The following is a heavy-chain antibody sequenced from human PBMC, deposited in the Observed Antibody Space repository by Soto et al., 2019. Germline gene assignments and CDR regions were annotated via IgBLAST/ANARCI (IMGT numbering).Heavy chain of an antibody. J-gene: IGHJ5*02. CDR3: AREAAGILNWFDP. D-gene: IGHD6-25*01. CDR1: GGSINSRYW. CDR2: IYHSGST. Sequence: SETLSLTCAVSGGSINSRYWWSWVRQSPGKGLEWIGEIYHSGSTNYNPSLKSRVTISVDKSKNQFSLKLSSVTAADTAVYYCAREAAGILNWFDPWGQGTLVTVSS. V-gene: IGHV4-4*02.